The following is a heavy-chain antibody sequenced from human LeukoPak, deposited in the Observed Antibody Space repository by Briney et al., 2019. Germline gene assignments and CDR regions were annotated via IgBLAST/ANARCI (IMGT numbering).Heavy chain of an antibody. V-gene: IGHV4-59*11. Sequence: SETLSLTCAVSDDSFSSHYWTWIRQPPGKGLEWIGYISYIGSTNYNPSLKSRVTISIDTSKNQFSLKLTSATAADTAVYYCARDLVTVTKGFDIWGQGTMVSVSS. D-gene: IGHD4-17*01. CDR1: DDSFSSHY. CDR3: ARDLVTVTKGFDI. CDR2: ISYIGST. J-gene: IGHJ3*02.